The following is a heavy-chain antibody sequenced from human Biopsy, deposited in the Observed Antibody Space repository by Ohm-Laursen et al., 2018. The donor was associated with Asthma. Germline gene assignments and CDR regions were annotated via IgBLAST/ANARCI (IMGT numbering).Heavy chain of an antibody. CDR1: GDAMSTSGSY. Sequence: SETLSLTCIVSGDAMSTSGSYWGWIRQSPGKGLEWIGSIYYSGRTYYSPSLESRVTISADTSKNHFSLKVTSVTAADTAVYYCVRAVSSSSYWYFDLWGRGDLVTVSS. CDR2: IYYSGRT. V-gene: IGHV4-39*02. CDR3: VRAVSSSSYWYFDL. D-gene: IGHD6-6*01. J-gene: IGHJ2*01.